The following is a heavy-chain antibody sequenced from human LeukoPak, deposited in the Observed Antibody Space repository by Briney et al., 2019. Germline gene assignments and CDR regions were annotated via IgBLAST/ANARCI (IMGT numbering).Heavy chain of an antibody. V-gene: IGHV4-39*01. D-gene: IGHD3-3*01. CDR1: GGSISSSSYY. CDR3: ARHFTMYKGLFQH. J-gene: IGHJ1*01. Sequence: SETLSLTCTVSGGSISSSSYYWGWIRQPPGKGLEWIGSIYYSGSTYCNPSLKSRVTISVDTSKNQFSLKLSSVTAADTAVYYCARHFTMYKGLFQHWGQGTLVTVSS. CDR2: IYYSGST.